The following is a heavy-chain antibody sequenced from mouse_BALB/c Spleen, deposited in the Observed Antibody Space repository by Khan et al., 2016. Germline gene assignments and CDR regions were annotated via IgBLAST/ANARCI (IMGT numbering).Heavy chain of an antibody. Sequence: EVELVESGGGLVQPGGSRKLSCAASGFTFSSFGMHWVRQAPEKGLEWVAYISSGSSTIYYAYTVKGRFTISRDNPKNTLFLQMTRLRPEDPAKYYCARGGEYSGPVYWGQGTTLAVSS. CDR1: GFTFSSFG. J-gene: IGHJ2*01. D-gene: IGHD3-1*01. V-gene: IGHV5-17*02. CDR2: ISSGSSTI. CDR3: ARGGEYSGPVY.